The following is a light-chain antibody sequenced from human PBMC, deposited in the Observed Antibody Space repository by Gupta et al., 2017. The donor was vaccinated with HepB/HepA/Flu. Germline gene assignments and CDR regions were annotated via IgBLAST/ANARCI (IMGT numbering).Light chain of an antibody. V-gene: IGKV3-20*01. J-gene: IGKJ2*04. CDR1: QSVSSGN. Sequence: EIVLTQSPGTLSLSPGEGATLSCRASQSVSSGNLAWYQQKPGQAPRLVIYGASSRAGGTPDRFRGSGSGTDFTLTISRLEREDFGVYYCQQYGASPPGSFGQGTRLDI. CDR2: GAS. CDR3: QQYGASPPGS.